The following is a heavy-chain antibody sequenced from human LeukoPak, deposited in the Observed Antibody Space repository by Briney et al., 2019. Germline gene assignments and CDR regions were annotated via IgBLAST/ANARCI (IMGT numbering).Heavy chain of an antibody. Sequence: SETLSLTCTVSGSSFSSYYWSWIRQPPGKGLEWIGYIYLSGSTNYNPSLKSRLTISVDTSRSQFSLNLSSVTAADTAVYYCARDNSWSRGLGYWGQGALVTVSS. J-gene: IGHJ4*02. CDR3: ARDNSWSRGLGY. V-gene: IGHV4-59*12. CDR2: IYLSGST. CDR1: GSSFSSYY. D-gene: IGHD6-13*01.